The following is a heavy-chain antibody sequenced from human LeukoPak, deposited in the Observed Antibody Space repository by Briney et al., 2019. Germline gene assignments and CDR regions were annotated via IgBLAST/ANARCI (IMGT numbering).Heavy chain of an antibody. CDR2: TYYRSKWYY. CDR3: ALARSEYHYVMDV. CDR1: GDSVSSISVA. Sequence: SQTLSLTCAISGDSVSSISVAWNWIRQSPSRGLEWLGRTYYRSKWYYEYAVSVKGRININPDPSKNQFSLQLNSVTPEDTAVYYCALARSEYHYVMDVWGQGTTVTVSS. J-gene: IGHJ6*02. V-gene: IGHV6-1*01.